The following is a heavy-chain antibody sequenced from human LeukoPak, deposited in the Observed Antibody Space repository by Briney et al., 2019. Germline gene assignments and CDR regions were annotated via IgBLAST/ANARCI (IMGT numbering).Heavy chain of an antibody. D-gene: IGHD3-10*01. Sequence: SETLSLTCTVSGGSISSGDYHWNWIRQPPGEGLEWIGFIHDSGSTYYNPSLKSRIIISRDVSKKQFSLELSSVTAADTAVYYCARGFGAGNYYYGWFDPWGQGTLVTVSS. J-gene: IGHJ5*02. V-gene: IGHV4-30-4*01. CDR2: IHDSGST. CDR3: ARGFGAGNYYYGWFDP. CDR1: GGSISSGDYH.